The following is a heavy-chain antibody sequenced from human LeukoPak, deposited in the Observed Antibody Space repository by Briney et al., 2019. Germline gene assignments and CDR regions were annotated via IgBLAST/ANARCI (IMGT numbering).Heavy chain of an antibody. D-gene: IGHD3-10*01. Sequence: SDTPSLTCNVSGGPISRHYWSWIVRPPGQGLEGIGYINDSGNTNYNPSLKSQVTISVDKSKNQFSLKLSFVTAADTAMYYCARSDYHNSGSHTVFDAFDIWGQGTRVTVSS. J-gene: IGHJ3*02. CDR2: INDSGNT. CDR1: GGPISRHY. V-gene: IGHV4-59*07. CDR3: ARSDYHNSGSHTVFDAFDI.